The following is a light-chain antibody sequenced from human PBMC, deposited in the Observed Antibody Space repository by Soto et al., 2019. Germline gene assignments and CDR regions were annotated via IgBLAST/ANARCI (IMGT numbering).Light chain of an antibody. V-gene: IGKV3-20*01. CDR1: QSVSSSY. CDR2: DAS. Sequence: EIVLTQSPGTLSLSPGERATLSCRASQSVSSSYLAWYQQKPGQAPRLLIYDASRATGIPDRFSGSGSGTDFTLTITRLEPEDVAVYYCQRYGTSALFGPGTKVDI. J-gene: IGKJ3*01. CDR3: QRYGTSAL.